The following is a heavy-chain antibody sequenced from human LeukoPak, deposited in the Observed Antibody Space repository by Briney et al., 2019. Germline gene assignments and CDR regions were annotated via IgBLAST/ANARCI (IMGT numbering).Heavy chain of an antibody. CDR3: AREFRYNINFDY. V-gene: IGHV3-30*02. CDR1: GFTFSSYG. J-gene: IGHJ4*02. Sequence: GGSLRLSCAASGFTFSSYGMHWVRQAPGKGLEWVAFIRYDGSNKYYADSVKGRFTISRDNAKNPLYLQMNSLRAEDTAVYYCAREFRYNINFDYWGQGTLVTVSS. D-gene: IGHD1-1*01. CDR2: IRYDGSNK.